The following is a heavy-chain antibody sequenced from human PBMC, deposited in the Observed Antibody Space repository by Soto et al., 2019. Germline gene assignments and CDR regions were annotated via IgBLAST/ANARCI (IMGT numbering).Heavy chain of an antibody. CDR3: ARGGTTAATRGYYYYGMDV. J-gene: IGHJ6*02. Sequence: QVQLVQSGAEVKKPGSSVKVSCKASGGTFSSYAISWVRQAPGQGLEWMGGIIPIFGTANYAQKFQGRVTVTADESTSPAYLELSSLRSEDTAVYYCARGGTTAATRGYYYYGMDVWGQGTTVTVSS. CDR2: IIPIFGTA. CDR1: GGTFSSYA. D-gene: IGHD1-1*01. V-gene: IGHV1-69*01.